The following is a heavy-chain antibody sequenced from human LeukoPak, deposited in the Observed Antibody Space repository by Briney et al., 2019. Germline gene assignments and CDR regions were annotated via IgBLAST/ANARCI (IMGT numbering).Heavy chain of an antibody. CDR1: GFTFSSYS. D-gene: IGHD1-26*01. CDR2: ITASGTAM. J-gene: IGHJ4*02. CDR3: SSSGSHRFYY. Sequence: GGSLRLSCAASGFTFSSYSMNWVRQAPGKGLEWVSHITASGTAMFYADSVKGRSTISRDNAKNSLYLQMNSLRDEDTAVYYCSSSGSHRFYYWGQGTLVTVSS. V-gene: IGHV3-48*02.